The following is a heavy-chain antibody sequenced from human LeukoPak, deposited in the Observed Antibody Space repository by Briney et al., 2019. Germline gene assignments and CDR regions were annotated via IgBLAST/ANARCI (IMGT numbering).Heavy chain of an antibody. CDR1: GASISSTSYY. V-gene: IGHV4-39*07. Sequence: SETLSLTCTVSGASISSTSYYWGWIRQPPGKGLEWIGSTYYRGTTYYNPSLKSRVTISVDTSKNQFSLQLSSVTAADTAVYFCARDWNRYAYWGQGTLVTVSS. D-gene: IGHD1-1*01. CDR3: ARDWNRYAY. J-gene: IGHJ4*02. CDR2: TYYRGTT.